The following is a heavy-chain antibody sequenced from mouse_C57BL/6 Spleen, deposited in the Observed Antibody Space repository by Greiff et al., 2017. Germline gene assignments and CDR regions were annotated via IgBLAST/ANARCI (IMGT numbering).Heavy chain of an antibody. CDR1: GFSLTSYG. CDR3: ARGPLTGSYAMDY. V-gene: IGHV2-2*01. J-gene: IGHJ4*01. D-gene: IGHD4-1*01. CDR2: IWSGGST. Sequence: QVQLKESGPGLVQPSQSLSITCTVSGFSLTSYGVHWVRQSPGKGLEWLGVIWSGGSTDYNAAFISRLSISKDNSKSQVFFKMNSLQADDTAIYYCARGPLTGSYAMDYWGQGTSVTVSS.